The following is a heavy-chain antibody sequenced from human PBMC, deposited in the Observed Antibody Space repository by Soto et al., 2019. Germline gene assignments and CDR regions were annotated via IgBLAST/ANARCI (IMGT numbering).Heavy chain of an antibody. CDR3: ARGSPSSSRLGWLDP. V-gene: IGHV1-46*01. CDR2: INPRGGDT. Sequence: QVQLVQSGAEVKKPGASVKIICKASGYTFISYYMYCVRQAPGQGLEWMGIINPRGGDTRNAQKFQGRVTVTSDTSTSTVSIELSSLRSDDTAVYYCARGSPSSSRLGWLDPSGQGTLVTVSS. CDR1: GYTFISYY. J-gene: IGHJ5*02. D-gene: IGHD2-2*01.